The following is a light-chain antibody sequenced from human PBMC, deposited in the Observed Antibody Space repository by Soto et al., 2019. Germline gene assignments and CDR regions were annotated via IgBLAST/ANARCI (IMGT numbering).Light chain of an antibody. CDR2: VAS. CDR3: QQSYNAPIT. J-gene: IGKJ5*01. V-gene: IGKV1-39*01. Sequence: DIQMTQSPSSLSASVGDRVTIPCRASQNIINYLNWYQQKPGKAPQLLIYVASRLESGVPSRFSGSGSGTDFTLTISSLQPEDFATYYCQQSYNAPITFGQGTRLEIK. CDR1: QNIINY.